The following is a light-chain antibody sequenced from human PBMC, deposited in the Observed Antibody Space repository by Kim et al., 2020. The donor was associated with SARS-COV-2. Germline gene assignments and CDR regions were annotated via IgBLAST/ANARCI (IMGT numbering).Light chain of an antibody. Sequence: DIQMTQSPSSLSVFVGDRVTITCQASQDIRTRLHWYHQKEGKVPKILIYDATNLETGVPSRFSGSGSGTNFSLIISSLQPEDIGTYYCQQFDIPLSFGGGTKVDIK. CDR2: DAT. V-gene: IGKV1-33*01. CDR3: QQFDIPLS. J-gene: IGKJ4*01. CDR1: QDIRTR.